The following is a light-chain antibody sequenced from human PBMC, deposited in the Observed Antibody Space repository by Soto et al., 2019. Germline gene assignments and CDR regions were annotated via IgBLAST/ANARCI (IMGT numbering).Light chain of an antibody. CDR1: QSVGGD. V-gene: IGKV3-15*01. CDR2: GAS. CDR3: QQRSNWPPT. J-gene: IGKJ1*01. Sequence: ERVMTQSPATLSVSPGERATLSCRASQSVGGDLAWYQQKPGQAPRLLIYGASTRATGIPARFSGSGSGTDFTLTISSLEPEDFAVYYCQQRSNWPPTFGQGTKVDIK.